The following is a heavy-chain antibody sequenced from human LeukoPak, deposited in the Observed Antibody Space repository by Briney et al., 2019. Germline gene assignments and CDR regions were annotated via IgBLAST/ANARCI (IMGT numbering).Heavy chain of an antibody. CDR3: ARGADDSSGHSSERGSYFDY. CDR1: GFTFSSYS. CDR2: ISYDGSNK. J-gene: IGHJ4*02. D-gene: IGHD3-22*01. Sequence: PGGSLRLSCAASGFTFSSYSIHWVRQAPGKGLEWVAVISYDGSNKDYADSVKGRFTISRDNFKNTLYLQMNSLRPEDTAVYYCARGADDSSGHSSERGSYFDYWGQGTLVTVSS. V-gene: IGHV3-30*01.